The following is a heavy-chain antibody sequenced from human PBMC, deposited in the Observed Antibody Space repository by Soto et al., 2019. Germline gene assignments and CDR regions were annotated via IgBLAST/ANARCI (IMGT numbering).Heavy chain of an antibody. CDR1: GGTLSSFINYP. Sequence: SVKVSCKAAGGTLSSFINYPINWVRQAPGQGLEWMGGIVPNVGTANYAQKFQGRVTITADKSTGKAYMEVSSLRSEDTALYYCARRDTSGFLRYFDNWGQGTLVTVSS. D-gene: IGHD3-3*01. CDR2: IVPNVGTA. J-gene: IGHJ4*02. V-gene: IGHV1-69*06. CDR3: ARRDTSGFLRYFDN.